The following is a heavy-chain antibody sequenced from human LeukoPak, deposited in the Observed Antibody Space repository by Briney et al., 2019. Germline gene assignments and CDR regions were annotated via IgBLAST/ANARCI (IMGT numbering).Heavy chain of an antibody. CDR2: IYSGGST. J-gene: IGHJ6*02. CDR3: AKRRSYDILTGYYDYYGMDV. V-gene: IGHV3-53*01. Sequence: PGGSLRLSCEASGFTVSSNYMSWVRQAPGKGLEWVSVIYSGGSTYYADSVKGQFTISRDNSKNTLYLQMNSLRAEDTAVYYCAKRRSYDILTGYYDYYGMDVWGQGTTVTVSS. D-gene: IGHD3-9*01. CDR1: GFTVSSNY.